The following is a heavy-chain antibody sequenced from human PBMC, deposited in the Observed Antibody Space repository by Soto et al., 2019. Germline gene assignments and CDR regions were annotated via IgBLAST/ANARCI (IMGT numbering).Heavy chain of an antibody. Sequence: EVQLVESGGGLVQPGGSLRLSCAASGFTFSSAWMNWVRQIPGKGLEWVGRIKSNNDGGTTDNAAPVKGRFISSSDDSKNTLYMQMNSLKIEYTAVYYCARVRGEVRYFDSWGQGTLVTVSS. CDR3: ARVRGEVRYFDS. CDR2: IKSNNDGGTT. J-gene: IGHJ4*02. D-gene: IGHD3-16*01. CDR1: GFTFSSAW. V-gene: IGHV3-15*07.